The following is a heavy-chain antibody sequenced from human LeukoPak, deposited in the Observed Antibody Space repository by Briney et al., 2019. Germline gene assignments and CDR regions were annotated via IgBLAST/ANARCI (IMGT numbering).Heavy chain of an antibody. J-gene: IGHJ4*02. V-gene: IGHV4-59*01. CDR2: IYYSGST. CDR3: ARHVWLQPFDY. D-gene: IGHD3-9*01. CDR1: GGSISSYY. Sequence: PSETLTLTCTVSGGSISSYYWSWLRQPPGKGLEWIGYIYYSGSTNYNPSLKSRVTISVDTSKIQFSLKLSSVTAADTAVYYCARHVWLQPFDYWGQGTLVTVSS.